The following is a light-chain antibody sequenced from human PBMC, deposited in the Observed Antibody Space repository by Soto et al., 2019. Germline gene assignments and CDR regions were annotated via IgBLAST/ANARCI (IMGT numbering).Light chain of an antibody. CDR3: QQYGISPTWT. Sequence: EVVMTQSPATLSVSPGESATLSCRAIQSISSSKLAWYQQNPGQAPRLLIYGASSRAIGIPDRFSGSGSGTDFILTISRLEPEDFAVYYCQQYGISPTWTFGQGTKVDI. J-gene: IGKJ1*01. V-gene: IGKV3-20*01. CDR2: GAS. CDR1: QSISSSK.